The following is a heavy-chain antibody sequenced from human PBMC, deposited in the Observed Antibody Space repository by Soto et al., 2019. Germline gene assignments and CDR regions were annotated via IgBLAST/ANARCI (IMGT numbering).Heavy chain of an antibody. V-gene: IGHV4-30-2*01. Sequence: QLQLQESGSGLVKPSQTLSLTCAVSGGSISSGGYSWSWIRQPPGKGLEWIGYIYHSGSTYYNPSLKSRVTISVDRSKNQFSLKLSSVTAADTAVYYCAREGGYDSSGYPNFDYWGQGTLVTVSS. J-gene: IGHJ4*02. CDR2: IYHSGST. CDR1: GGSISSGGYS. D-gene: IGHD3-22*01. CDR3: AREGGYDSSGYPNFDY.